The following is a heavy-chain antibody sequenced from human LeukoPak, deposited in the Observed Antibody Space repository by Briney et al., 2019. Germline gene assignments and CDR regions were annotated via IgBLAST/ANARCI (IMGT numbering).Heavy chain of an antibody. J-gene: IGHJ4*02. CDR2: IIPILGIA. V-gene: IGHV1-69*04. Sequence: GASVKVSCKASGGTFSSYAISWVRQAPGQGLEWMGRIIPILGIANYAQKFQGRVTITADKSTSTAYMELSSLRSDDTAVYYCARDAPHQRFDYWGQGTLVTVSS. CDR1: GGTFSSYA. CDR3: ARDAPHQRFDY.